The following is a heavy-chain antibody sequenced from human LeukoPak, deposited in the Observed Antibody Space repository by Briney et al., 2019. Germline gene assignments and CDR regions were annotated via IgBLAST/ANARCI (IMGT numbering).Heavy chain of an antibody. CDR3: ARGGELLFHGYFDY. J-gene: IGHJ4*02. Sequence: GGSLRLSCAASRFTFSNYAMSWVRQAPGKGLEWVAVISYDGSNKYYADSVKGRFTISRDNSKNTLYLQMNSLRAEDTAVYYCARGGELLFHGYFDYWGQGTLVTVSS. CDR2: ISYDGSNK. V-gene: IGHV3-30-3*01. D-gene: IGHD1-26*01. CDR1: RFTFSNYA.